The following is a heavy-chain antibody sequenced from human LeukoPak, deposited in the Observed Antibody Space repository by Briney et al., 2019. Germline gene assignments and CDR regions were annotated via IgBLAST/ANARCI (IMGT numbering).Heavy chain of an antibody. CDR2: IYYSGST. D-gene: IGHD6-6*01. V-gene: IGHV4-59*01. J-gene: IGHJ4*02. Sequence: SETLSLTCTVSGGSISNYYWNWIGQPPGKGLEWIGYIYYSGSTNSNPSLKSRVTISVDTSKNQFSLKLSSVTAADTAVYYCARAGQFISARPISFDYWGQGTLVTVSS. CDR1: GGSISNYY. CDR3: ARAGQFISARPISFDY.